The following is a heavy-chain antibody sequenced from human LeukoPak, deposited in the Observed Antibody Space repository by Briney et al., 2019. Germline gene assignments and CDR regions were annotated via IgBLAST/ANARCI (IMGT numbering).Heavy chain of an antibody. Sequence: SETLSLTCAVYGGSFSGYYWSWIRQPPGKGLEWIGEINHSGSTNYNPSLKSRVTISVDTSKNQFSLKLSSVTAADTAVYYCARGQGIAARRADYWGQGTLVTVSS. CDR3: ARGQGIAARRADY. J-gene: IGHJ4*02. CDR1: GGSFSGYY. CDR2: INHSGST. D-gene: IGHD6-6*01. V-gene: IGHV4-34*01.